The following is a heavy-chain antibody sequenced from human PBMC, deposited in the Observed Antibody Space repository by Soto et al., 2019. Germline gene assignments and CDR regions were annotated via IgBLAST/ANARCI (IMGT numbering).Heavy chain of an antibody. Sequence: SETLSLTCTVSGGSISSYYWSWIRQPPGKGLEWIGYIYYSGSTNYNPSLKSRVTISVDTSKNQFSLKLSSVTAADTAVYYCARMAAFWSGYKPRYNWFDPWGQGTLVTVSS. D-gene: IGHD3-3*01. V-gene: IGHV4-59*01. J-gene: IGHJ5*02. CDR3: ARMAAFWSGYKPRYNWFDP. CDR2: IYYSGST. CDR1: GGSISSYY.